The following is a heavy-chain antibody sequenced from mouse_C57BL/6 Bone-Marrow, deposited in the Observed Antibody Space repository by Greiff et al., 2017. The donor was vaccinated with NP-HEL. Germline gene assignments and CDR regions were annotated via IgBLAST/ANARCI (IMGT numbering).Heavy chain of an antibody. CDR1: GYTFTEYT. Sequence: VQLQQSGAELVKPGVSVKLSCKASGYTFTEYTIQWVKQRSGQGLEWIGWFYPGSGSIKYNEKFKDKATLTADKSSSTVYMDLSRLTSEDSAVYFCARHGDYFGSSYGYFDVWGTGTTVTVSS. CDR2: FYPGSGSI. J-gene: IGHJ1*03. V-gene: IGHV1-62-2*01. D-gene: IGHD1-1*01. CDR3: ARHGDYFGSSYGYFDV.